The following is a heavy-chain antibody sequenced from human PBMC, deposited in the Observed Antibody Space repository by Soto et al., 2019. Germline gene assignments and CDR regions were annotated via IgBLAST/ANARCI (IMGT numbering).Heavy chain of an antibody. CDR1: GVRFSDYY. CDR3: ARDTGGSYDF. V-gene: IGHV3-72*01. Sequence: GGSLRLSCAASGVRFSDYYMDWVRQLPGMGLEWVGRTRNKANSYAAEYAPSVRGRFTISRHDSEDSMFLQLNSLKTEDTAVYYCARDTGGSYDFWGQGALVTVSS. J-gene: IGHJ4*02. CDR2: TRNKANSYAA. D-gene: IGHD1-26*01.